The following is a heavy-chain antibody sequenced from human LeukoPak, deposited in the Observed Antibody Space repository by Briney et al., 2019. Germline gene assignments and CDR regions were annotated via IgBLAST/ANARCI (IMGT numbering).Heavy chain of an antibody. CDR2: INHSGST. CDR1: GGSFGGYY. D-gene: IGHD2-15*01. Sequence: DPSETLSLTCAVYGGSFGGYYWSWIRQPPGKGLEWIGEINHSGSTNYNPSLKSRVTISVDTSKNQFSLKLSSVTAADTAVYYCASGPRTPDSNWFDPWGQGTLVTVSS. CDR3: ASGPRTPDSNWFDP. J-gene: IGHJ5*02. V-gene: IGHV4-34*01.